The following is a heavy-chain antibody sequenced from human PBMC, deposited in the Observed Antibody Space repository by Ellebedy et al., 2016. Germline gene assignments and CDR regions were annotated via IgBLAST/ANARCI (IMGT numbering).Heavy chain of an antibody. D-gene: IGHD6-6*01. Sequence: SGPTLVKPTQTLTLTCTFSGFSLSTSGMCVNWIRQPPGKALEWLARIDWEDDKYYSTSLKTRLTISKDTSKNQVVLTMTNMDPVDTATYYCARSYYSSSPDSGYGMDVWGQGTTVTVSS. CDR3: ARSYYSSSPDSGYGMDV. CDR1: GFSLSTSGMC. J-gene: IGHJ6*02. CDR2: IDWEDDK. V-gene: IGHV2-70*11.